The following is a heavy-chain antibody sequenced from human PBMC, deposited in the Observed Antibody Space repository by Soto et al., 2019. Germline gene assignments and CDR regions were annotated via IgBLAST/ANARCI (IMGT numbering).Heavy chain of an antibody. CDR1: GGSFSGYY. J-gene: IGHJ6*02. CDR2: INHSGST. Sequence: SETLSLTCAVYGGSFSGYYWSWIRQPPGKGLEWIGEINHSGSTNYNPSLKSRVTISVDTSKNQFSLKLSSVTAADTAVYYCERGYGRRRGYTVTNQQSVLDYYYGMDVWGQGTTVT. V-gene: IGHV4-34*01. CDR3: ERGYGRRRGYTVTNQQSVLDYYYGMDV. D-gene: IGHD4-17*01.